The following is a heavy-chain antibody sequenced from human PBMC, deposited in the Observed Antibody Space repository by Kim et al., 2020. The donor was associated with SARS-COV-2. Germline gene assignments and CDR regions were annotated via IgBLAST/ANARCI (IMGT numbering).Heavy chain of an antibody. V-gene: IGHV3-30*03. CDR3: ASIEMVVTATRDDAFDI. D-gene: IGHD2-21*02. CDR2: ISYDGSNK. Sequence: GGSLRLSCAASGFTFSSYGMHWVRQAPGKGLEWVAVISYDGSNKYYADSVKGRFTISRDNSKNTLYLQMNSLRAEDTAVYYCASIEMVVTATRDDAFDI. CDR1: GFTFSSYG. J-gene: IGHJ3*02.